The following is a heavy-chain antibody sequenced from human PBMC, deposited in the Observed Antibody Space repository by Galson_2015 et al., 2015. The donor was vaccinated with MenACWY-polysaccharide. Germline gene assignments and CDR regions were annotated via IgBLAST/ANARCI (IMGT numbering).Heavy chain of an antibody. CDR2: ISYDGSNK. V-gene: IGHV3-30*18. D-gene: IGHD3/OR15-3a*01. Sequence: SLRLSCAASGFTFSSYGMNWVRQAPGKGLEWVAVISYDGSNKYYADSVKGRFTISRDNSKNTLYLQMNSLRAEDTAVYYCAKDPFARTGLLYSWGQGTLVTVSS. CDR1: GFTFSSYG. J-gene: IGHJ4*02. CDR3: AKDPFARTGLLYS.